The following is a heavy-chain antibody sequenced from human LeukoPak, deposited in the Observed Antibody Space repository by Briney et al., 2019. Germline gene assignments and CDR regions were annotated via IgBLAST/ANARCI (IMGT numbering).Heavy chain of an antibody. Sequence: ASVKVSCTASGYTFTSYDINWVRQATGQGLEWMGWMNPNSGNTGYAQKFQGRVTMTRNTSISTAYMELSSLRSEDTAVYYCAIVATIGGRGDYWGQGTLVTVSS. V-gene: IGHV1-8*01. CDR3: AIVATIGGRGDY. CDR1: GYTFTSYD. J-gene: IGHJ4*02. D-gene: IGHD5-12*01. CDR2: MNPNSGNT.